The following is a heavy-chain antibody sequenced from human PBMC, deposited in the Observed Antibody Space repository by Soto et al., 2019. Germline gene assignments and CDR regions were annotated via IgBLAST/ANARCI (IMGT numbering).Heavy chain of an antibody. Sequence: PSGTLSLTCTVSGACIRSTDYYGSWIRQAPGKGLEWIGYVYYTGGTYYNPSLMSRLTISVDTSKNQFSLKLTSVTAAETAVYYRVRTAREGAVAPHWFDRWGQGTQVTVSS. D-gene: IGHD2-21*02. CDR1: GACIRSTDYY. V-gene: IGHV4-30-4*02. CDR3: VRTAREGAVAPHWFDR. CDR2: VYYTGGT. J-gene: IGHJ5*02.